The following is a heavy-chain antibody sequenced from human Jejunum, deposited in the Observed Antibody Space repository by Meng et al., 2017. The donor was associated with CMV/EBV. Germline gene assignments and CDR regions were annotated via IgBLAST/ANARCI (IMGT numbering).Heavy chain of an antibody. V-gene: IGHV3-23*03. J-gene: IGHJ4*02. CDR2: IYSGDGGT. Sequence: GSLILSCVASGFAFRTYPMTWVRQAPGKGLEWVSLIYSGDGGTYYADSVKGRFTISRDDSKNTLYLQMNNLRAEDTAVYYCAKTWDFWGQGTLVTVSS. CDR1: GFAFRTYP. CDR3: AKTWDF.